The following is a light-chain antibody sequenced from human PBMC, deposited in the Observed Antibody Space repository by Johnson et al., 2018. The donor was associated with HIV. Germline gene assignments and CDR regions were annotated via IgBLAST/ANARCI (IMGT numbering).Light chain of an antibody. CDR3: GTWDSSLSAGL. CDR2: DNN. Sequence: QSVLTQPPSVSAAPGQKVTISCSGSSSNIGKNYVSWYQQLPGTAPKLLIYDNNKRPSGIPDRFSGSKSGKSATLGITGLQTGDEADYYCGTWDSSLSAGLVGTGTKVTVL. CDR1: SSNIGKNY. J-gene: IGLJ1*01. V-gene: IGLV1-51*01.